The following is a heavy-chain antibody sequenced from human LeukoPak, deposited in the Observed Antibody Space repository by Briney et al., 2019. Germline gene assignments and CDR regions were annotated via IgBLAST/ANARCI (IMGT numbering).Heavy chain of an antibody. Sequence: ASVKVSYKASGYTFTGYYMHWVRQAPGQGLEWMGWINPNSGGTNYAQKFQGRVTMTRDTSISTAYMELSRLRSDDTAVYYCARGPRPKDYYDSSGYSDYWGQGTLVTVSS. D-gene: IGHD3-22*01. J-gene: IGHJ4*02. CDR2: INPNSGGT. CDR3: ARGPRPKDYYDSSGYSDY. CDR1: GYTFTGYY. V-gene: IGHV1-2*02.